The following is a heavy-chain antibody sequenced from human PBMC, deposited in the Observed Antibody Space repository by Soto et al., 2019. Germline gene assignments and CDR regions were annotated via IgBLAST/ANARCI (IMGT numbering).Heavy chain of an antibody. CDR3: ARGVGFGYYYYHMDL. Sequence: PSETLSLTCTVPGDSVTSVSDYWSWIRQPPGKVLEWIGYIYYSGSADYNPSLGSRVTISIDTSKNQFSLKLTSVTAADTAVYYCARGVGFGYYYYHMDLWGQGTTVTVSS. CDR1: GDSVTSVSDY. J-gene: IGHJ6*02. CDR2: IYYSGSA. D-gene: IGHD3-10*01. V-gene: IGHV4-61*01.